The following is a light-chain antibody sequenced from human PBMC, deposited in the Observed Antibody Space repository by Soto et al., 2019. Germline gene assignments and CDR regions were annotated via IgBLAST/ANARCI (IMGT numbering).Light chain of an antibody. CDR1: QSVSDN. J-gene: IGKJ4*01. CDR3: QQYNDWPLT. Sequence: EIVLTQSPATLSVSPGERVTLSCRASQSVSDNLAWYQQKPGHAPRLLIYGASIRATDIPARFSGSVSVTEFSLTVSSLQSEDFAGYYCQQYNDWPLTFGGGTKVEIK. CDR2: GAS. V-gene: IGKV3D-15*01.